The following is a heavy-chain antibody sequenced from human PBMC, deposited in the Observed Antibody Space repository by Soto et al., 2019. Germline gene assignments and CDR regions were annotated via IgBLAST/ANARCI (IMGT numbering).Heavy chain of an antibody. J-gene: IGHJ4*02. Sequence: QVQLQQWGAGLLKPSETLSLTCAVYGGSFSGYYWSWIRQPPGKGLEWIGEINHSGSTNYNPSLKSRVTISVDTSKNQFSLKLSSVTAADTAVYYCARVTVGRTHYFDYWGQGTLVTVSS. D-gene: IGHD4-4*01. CDR3: ARVTVGRTHYFDY. CDR1: GGSFSGYY. CDR2: INHSGST. V-gene: IGHV4-34*01.